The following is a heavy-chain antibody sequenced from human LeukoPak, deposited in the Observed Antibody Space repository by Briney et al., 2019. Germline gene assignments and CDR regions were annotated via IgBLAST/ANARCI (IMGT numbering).Heavy chain of an antibody. CDR2: ISGSGGST. Sequence: GGSLRLSCAASGFTFSSYAMSWVRQAPGKGLEWVSAISGSGGSTYYADSVKGRFTISRDNSKNTLYLQMNSLRAEDTAVYYCAKGGAVSYYYYYMGVWGKETTVTVSS. J-gene: IGHJ6*03. CDR3: AKGGAVSYYYYYMGV. D-gene: IGHD6-19*01. V-gene: IGHV3-23*01. CDR1: GFTFSSYA.